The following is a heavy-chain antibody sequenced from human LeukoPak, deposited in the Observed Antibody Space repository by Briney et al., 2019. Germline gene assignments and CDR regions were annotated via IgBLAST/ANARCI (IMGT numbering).Heavy chain of an antibody. CDR1: GGSISSYY. CDR3: ARTALKTYYYDSSGPHEFDP. CDR2: IYYSGST. D-gene: IGHD3-22*01. Sequence: SETLSLTCTVSGGSISSYYWSWIRQPPGKGLEWIGYIYYSGSTNYNTSLKSRVTISVDTSKNQFSLKLSSVTAADTAVYYCARTALKTYYYDSSGPHEFDPWGQGTLVTVSS. J-gene: IGHJ5*02. V-gene: IGHV4-59*08.